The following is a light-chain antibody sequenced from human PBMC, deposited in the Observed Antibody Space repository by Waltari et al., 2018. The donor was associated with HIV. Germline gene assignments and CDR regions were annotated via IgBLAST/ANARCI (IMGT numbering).Light chain of an antibody. V-gene: IGLV6-57*01. Sequence: FMLTQPHSVSESPGKTVSISCTRSRGGIVGNYVQWYQPRPGSIPTTVIYEDNHSPSGVPDRFSGSIDMSSNSASLTISGLQAADEADYYCQSFDSTSHYVVFGGGTKLTVL. CDR1: RGGIVGNY. CDR2: EDN. J-gene: IGLJ3*02. CDR3: QSFDSTSHYVV.